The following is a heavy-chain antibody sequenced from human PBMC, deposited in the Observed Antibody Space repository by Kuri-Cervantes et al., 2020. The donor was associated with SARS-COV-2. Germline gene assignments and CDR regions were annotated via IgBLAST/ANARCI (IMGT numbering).Heavy chain of an antibody. D-gene: IGHD3-10*01. J-gene: IGHJ6*02. CDR3: ARDRGSGPGGYYYGMDA. CDR1: GGSISSGSYY. V-gene: IGHV4-61*02. CDR2: LYTSGST. Sequence: SETLSLTCTVSGGSISSGSYYWTWIRQPAGKGLEWIGRLYTSGSTNYNPSLKSRVTISVDTSKNQFSLKLSSVTAADTAVYYCARDRGSGPGGYYYGMDAWGQGTTVTVSS.